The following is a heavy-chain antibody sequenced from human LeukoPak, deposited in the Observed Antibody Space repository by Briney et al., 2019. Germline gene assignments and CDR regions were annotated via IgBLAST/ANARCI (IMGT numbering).Heavy chain of an antibody. J-gene: IGHJ4*02. CDR1: GFTFDDYA. Sequence: GGSLRLSCAASGFTFDDYAMHWVRQAPGQGLEWVSGISWNSGSIGYADSVKGRFTISRDNAKNSLYLQMNSLRAEDTALYYCAKSGKKDRGFFDYWGQGTLVTVSS. V-gene: IGHV3-9*01. D-gene: IGHD2-15*01. CDR2: ISWNSGSI. CDR3: AKSGKKDRGFFDY.